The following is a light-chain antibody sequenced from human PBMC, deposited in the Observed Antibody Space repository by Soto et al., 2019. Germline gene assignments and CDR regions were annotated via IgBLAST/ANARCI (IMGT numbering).Light chain of an antibody. CDR1: SSNIGSNY. CDR2: TND. CDR3: AAWDDSLRGYV. J-gene: IGLJ1*01. Sequence: QSVLTQPPSASGTPGQRVTISCSGSSSNIGSNYVFWYQQLPGTAPKLLIYTNDHRPSGVPDRFSGSKSGTSASLAISGLRSEDEADYYCAAWDDSLRGYVFGTGTKVTVL. V-gene: IGLV1-47*02.